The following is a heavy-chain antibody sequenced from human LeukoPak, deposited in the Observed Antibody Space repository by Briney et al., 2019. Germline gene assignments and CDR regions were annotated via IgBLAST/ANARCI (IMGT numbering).Heavy chain of an antibody. V-gene: IGHV3-23*01. CDR3: AKGQIRYSGSYPFDP. CDR1: GFTFSSYA. D-gene: IGHD1-26*01. Sequence: GGSLRLSCAASGFTFSSYAMSWVRQAPGKGLEWVSAISGSGGSTYYADSVKGRFTISRDNSKNTLYLQMNSLRAEDTAVYYCAKGQIRYSGSYPFDPWGQGTLVTVSS. J-gene: IGHJ5*02. CDR2: ISGSGGST.